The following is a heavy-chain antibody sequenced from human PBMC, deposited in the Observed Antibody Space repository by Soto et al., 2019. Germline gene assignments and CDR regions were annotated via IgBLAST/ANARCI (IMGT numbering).Heavy chain of an antibody. J-gene: IGHJ4*02. D-gene: IGHD3-10*01. V-gene: IGHV4-59*08. Sequence: SETLSLTCTVSGGSISGYGWSWIRQSPGKGLEWIACMYASGTTDYSPSLKSRLTISGDTSKNQLSLKLSSVTAADTAVYYCARHAAVRIYGSGTFDHWGQGTLVTVSS. CDR3: ARHAAVRIYGSGTFDH. CDR2: MYASGTT. CDR1: GGSISGYG.